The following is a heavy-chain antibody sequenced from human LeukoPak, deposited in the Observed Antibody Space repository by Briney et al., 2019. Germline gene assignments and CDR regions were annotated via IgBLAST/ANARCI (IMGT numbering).Heavy chain of an antibody. D-gene: IGHD2-15*01. CDR2: NIPILGIA. J-gene: IGHJ6*02. CDR3: ARVPLICSGGSCYSGYYYYGMDV. V-gene: IGHV1-69*04. CDR1: GGTFSSYA. Sequence: SVKVSCKASGGTFSSYAISWVRQAPGQGLEWMGRNIPILGIANYAQKFQGRVTITADKSTSTAYMELSSLRSEDTAVYYCARVPLICSGGSCYSGYYYYGMDVWGQGTTVTVSS.